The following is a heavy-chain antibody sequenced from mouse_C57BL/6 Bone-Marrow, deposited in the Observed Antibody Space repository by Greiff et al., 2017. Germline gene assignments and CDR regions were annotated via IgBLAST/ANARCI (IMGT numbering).Heavy chain of an antibody. CDR3: AAPYYSKGYAMDY. V-gene: IGHV2-3*01. Sequence: QVQLKQSGPGLVAPSQSLCITCTVSGFSLTSYGVSWVRQPPGKGLEWLGVIWGDGSTNYHSALISRLSISKDNSKSQVFLKLNSLQTDDTATYYCAAPYYSKGYAMDYWGQGTSVTVSS. J-gene: IGHJ4*01. CDR1: GFSLTSYG. CDR2: IWGDGST. D-gene: IGHD2-5*01.